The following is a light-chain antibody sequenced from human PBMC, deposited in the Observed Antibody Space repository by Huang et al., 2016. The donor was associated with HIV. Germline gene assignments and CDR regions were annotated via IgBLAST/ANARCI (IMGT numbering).Light chain of an antibody. V-gene: IGKV3-15*01. CDR1: QYVSSN. CDR2: GAS. J-gene: IGKJ2*01. CDR3: QQYNNWPRT. Sequence: ERVMTQSPDTLSVPPGERATLYCRASQYVSSNLAWYQQKPGQAPRLLVYGASTRVIDIPARFSGSGSGTEFTLTISSLQSEDSAVYYCQQYNNWPRTFGQGTKLEIK.